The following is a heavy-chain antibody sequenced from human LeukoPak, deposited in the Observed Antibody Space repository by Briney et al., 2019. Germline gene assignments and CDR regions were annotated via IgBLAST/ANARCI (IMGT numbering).Heavy chain of an antibody. CDR1: GFTFSSYG. J-gene: IGHJ6*02. CDR3: AKDSIAVAGYLTYYYYYGMDV. CDR2: ISYDGSNK. Sequence: GGSLRFSCAASGFTFSSYGMHWVRQAPGKGLEWVAVISYDGSNKYYADSVKGRFTISRDNSKNTLYLQMNSLRAEDTAVYYCAKDSIAVAGYLTYYYYYGMDVWGQGTTVTVSS. D-gene: IGHD6-19*01. V-gene: IGHV3-30*18.